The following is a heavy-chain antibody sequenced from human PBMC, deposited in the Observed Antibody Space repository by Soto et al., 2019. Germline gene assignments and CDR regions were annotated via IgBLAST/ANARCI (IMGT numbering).Heavy chain of an antibody. J-gene: IGHJ6*02. CDR1: GGTFRRFA. CDR3: ARVSVDCSTTSCYTDSGMDV. D-gene: IGHD2-2*02. Sequence: QVQLVQSGAEVKQPGSSVKVSCKASGGTFRRFAISWVRQAPGQGLEWMGGIIPLFNTTNYAQRFQGRVTVTADESTSTAYMELSSLTSEDTTVFYCARVSVDCSTTSCYTDSGMDVRGQGTTVIVSS. CDR2: IIPLFNTT. V-gene: IGHV1-69*01.